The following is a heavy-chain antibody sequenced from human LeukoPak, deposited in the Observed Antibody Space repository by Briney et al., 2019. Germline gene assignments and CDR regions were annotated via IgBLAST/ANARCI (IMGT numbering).Heavy chain of an antibody. J-gene: IGHJ3*02. CDR2: IYYSGST. V-gene: IGHV4-59*01. CDR1: GGSISSYY. D-gene: IGHD3-22*01. Sequence: NPSETLSLTCTVSGGSISSYYWSWIRQPPGKGLEWIGYIYYSGSTNYNPSLKSRVTISVDTSKNQFSLKLSPVTAADTAVYYCARVYDSSGDDAFDIWGQGTMVTVSS. CDR3: ARVYDSSGDDAFDI.